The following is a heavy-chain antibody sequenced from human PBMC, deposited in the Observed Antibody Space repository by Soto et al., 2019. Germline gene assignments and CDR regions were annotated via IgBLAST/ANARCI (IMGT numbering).Heavy chain of an antibody. J-gene: IGHJ4*02. D-gene: IGHD1-26*01. Sequence: GGSLRLSCAASGLIFSGHGMHWVRRAPGKGLQWVAVIRYDGSNIYYADSVKGRFTISRDDSKNTLYLQMNSLRAEDTAVYYCARDGVGATAFFGYFDYWGQGALVTVSS. CDR1: GLIFSGHG. CDR3: ARDGVGATAFFGYFDY. V-gene: IGHV3-33*01. CDR2: IRYDGSNI.